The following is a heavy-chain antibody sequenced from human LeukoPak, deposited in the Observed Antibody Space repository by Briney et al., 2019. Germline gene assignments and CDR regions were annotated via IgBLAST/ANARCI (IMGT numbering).Heavy chain of an antibody. CDR1: GFTFGSYA. V-gene: IGHV3-23*01. Sequence: GGSQRLSCAASGFTFGSYAMSWVRQAPGKGLEWVSAISGSGGSTYYADSVKGRFTISRDNSKNTLYLQMNSLRAEDTAVYYCAKLLIAVANYFDYWGQGTLVTVSS. J-gene: IGHJ4*02. CDR3: AKLLIAVANYFDY. CDR2: ISGSGGST. D-gene: IGHD6-19*01.